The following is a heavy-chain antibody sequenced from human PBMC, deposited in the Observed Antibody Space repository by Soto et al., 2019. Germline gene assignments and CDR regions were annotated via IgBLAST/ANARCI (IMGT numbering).Heavy chain of an antibody. D-gene: IGHD2-2*01. CDR3: ARVVPGAEAWFGP. V-gene: IGHV1-18*01. J-gene: IGHJ5*02. CDR1: GYTFSNYG. CDR2: ISLYSDGT. Sequence: QVQLVQSGGEVKRPGASVKVSCKPSGYTFSNYGITWVRQAPGQPLEWLGWISLYSDGTNYAQKFPGRVSITTDTSTTTAYMELRSLRSDDTAVYYCARVVPGAEAWFGPWGQGTLVTVSS.